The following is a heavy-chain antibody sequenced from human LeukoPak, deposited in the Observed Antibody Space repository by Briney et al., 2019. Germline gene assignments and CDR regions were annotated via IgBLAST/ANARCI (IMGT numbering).Heavy chain of an antibody. CDR3: AKYANGGPQDY. D-gene: IGHD2-2*01. CDR2: ISGSGGST. J-gene: IGHJ4*02. Sequence: GGSLRLSCAASGFTFSDYVMSWVRQAPGKGLEWVSAISGSGGSTYYGDSVKGRFTISRDNSKNTLYLQMISLRAEDTAVYYCAKYANGGPQDYWGQGTLVTVSP. CDR1: GFTFSDYV. V-gene: IGHV3-23*01.